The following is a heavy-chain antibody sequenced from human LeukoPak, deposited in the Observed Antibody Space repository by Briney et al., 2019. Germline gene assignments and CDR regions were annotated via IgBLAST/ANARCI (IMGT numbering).Heavy chain of an antibody. CDR2: IYTSGST. D-gene: IGHD5-24*01. CDR1: GGFINYDY. Sequence: SETLSLTCTVSGGFINYDYWSWIRQSPGKRLEWIGRIYTSGSTNYNPSLKSRVTMSVDTSKNQFSLKLSSVTAADTAVYYCARDRRGMATNHYFDYWGQGTLVTVSS. V-gene: IGHV4-4*07. J-gene: IGHJ4*02. CDR3: ARDRRGMATNHYFDY.